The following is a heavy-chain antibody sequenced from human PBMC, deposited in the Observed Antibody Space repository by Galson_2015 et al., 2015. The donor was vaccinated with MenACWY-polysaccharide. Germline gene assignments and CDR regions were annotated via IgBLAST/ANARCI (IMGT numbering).Heavy chain of an antibody. Sequence: SLRLSCAASGLRFGGSGMHWVRQAPGKGLEWVAVIQYDGTNKVYADSVKGRFSISRDNSKNTLYLEMSSLRAEDTALYYCAREGSRNVFHAVDVCSLSTVVTV. J-gene: IGHJ3*01. CDR3: AREGSRNVFHAVDV. CDR1: GLRFGGSG. D-gene: IGHD1-1*01. CDR2: IQYDGTNK. V-gene: IGHV3-33*01.